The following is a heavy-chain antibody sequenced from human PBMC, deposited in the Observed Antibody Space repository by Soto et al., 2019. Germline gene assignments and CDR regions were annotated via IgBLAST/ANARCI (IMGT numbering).Heavy chain of an antibody. V-gene: IGHV1-2*02. CDR2: INPNDGDT. CDR1: GYRFTVYY. D-gene: IGHD2-15*01. Sequence: QVHLVQSGAEVKKPGASVKVSCRASGYRFTVYYLHWVRQAPGQGLEWMGWINPNDGDTNYAQNFHGRVTLTRDTAVSTAYMQLDRLTFDDTALFYCARDLGDGSQPFDFWGQGTLVTVSS. CDR3: ARDLGDGSQPFDF. J-gene: IGHJ4*02.